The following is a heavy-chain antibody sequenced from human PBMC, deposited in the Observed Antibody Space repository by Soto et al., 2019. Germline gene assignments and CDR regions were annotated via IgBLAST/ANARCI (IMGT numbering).Heavy chain of an antibody. J-gene: IGHJ5*02. CDR2: ISDRGTT. Sequence: SETLSLTCTIFGGSIDSYYWSWIRQAPGKGLEWIGHISDRGTTTYNPSLGSRVTISVDTSRNLFSLKLSSVTVADTAVYFCARDRWTSRANWFDPWGPGALVTVSS. V-gene: IGHV4-59*12. D-gene: IGHD3-16*02. CDR1: GGSIDSYY. CDR3: ARDRWTSRANWFDP.